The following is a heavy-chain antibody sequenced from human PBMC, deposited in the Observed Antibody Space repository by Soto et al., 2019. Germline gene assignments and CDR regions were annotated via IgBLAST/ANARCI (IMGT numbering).Heavy chain of an antibody. D-gene: IGHD2-15*01. Sequence: GGSLRLSCAASGLTFSTSAMSWVRQAPGKGLEWVSLISASGRSTDYADSVKGRFTTSRDNSKSTVYLQMNSLRADDTAVYYCAKDPPSEKLQPDYGMDVWGQGTTVTVSS. CDR2: ISASGRST. CDR3: AKDPPSEKLQPDYGMDV. CDR1: GLTFSTSA. V-gene: IGHV3-23*01. J-gene: IGHJ6*02.